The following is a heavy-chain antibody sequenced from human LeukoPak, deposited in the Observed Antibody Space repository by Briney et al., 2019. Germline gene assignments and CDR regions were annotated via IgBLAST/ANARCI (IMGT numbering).Heavy chain of an antibody. V-gene: IGHV4-30-2*01. CDR2: IYHSGST. D-gene: IGHD2-2*01. CDR1: GGSISSGGYS. J-gene: IGHJ6*04. CDR3: ARSCHLGLSYYYGMDV. Sequence: SETLSLTCAVSGGSISSGGYSWSWIRQPPGKGLEWIGYIYHSGSTYYNPSLKSQVTISVDRSKHQFSLKLSYVTAADTAVYYCARSCHLGLSYYYGMDVWGKGTTVTVSS.